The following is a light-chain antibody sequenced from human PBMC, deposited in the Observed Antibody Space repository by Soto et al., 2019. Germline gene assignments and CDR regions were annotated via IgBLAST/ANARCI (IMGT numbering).Light chain of an antibody. CDR3: QHRRNWPWT. V-gene: IGKV3-11*01. Sequence: EIVLTQSPATLSLSSGERATLSCRASQSVSSYLAWYQQKPGQAPRLLIYDAFNRATGIPARFSGSGSGTDFTLTISSLDPEDFVVYYCQHRRNWPWTFGQGTKVDIK. J-gene: IGKJ1*01. CDR2: DAF. CDR1: QSVSSY.